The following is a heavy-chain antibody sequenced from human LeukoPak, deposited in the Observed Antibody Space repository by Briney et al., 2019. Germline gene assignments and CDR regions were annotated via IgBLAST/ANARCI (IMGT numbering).Heavy chain of an antibody. CDR1: GDSVSSNSAA. D-gene: IGHD6-19*01. V-gene: IGHV6-1*01. Sequence: SQTLSLTCAISGDSVSSNSAAWHWLRQSPSRGLEWLGRTYYRSKWYNDYAVSVKSRITINPDTSKNQFSLQLNSVTPEDTAVYYCARGGSSVAGTFDYWGQGTLVTVSS. CDR3: ARGGSSVAGTFDY. J-gene: IGHJ4*02. CDR2: TYYRSKWYN.